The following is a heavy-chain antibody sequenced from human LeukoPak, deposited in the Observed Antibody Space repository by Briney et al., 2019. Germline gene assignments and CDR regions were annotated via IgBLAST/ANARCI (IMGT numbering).Heavy chain of an antibody. CDR2: ISYDGSNK. V-gene: IGHV3-30*03. D-gene: IGHD3-16*01. CDR1: GFTFSSYG. CDR3: ARTRGYDYVWGSYDY. J-gene: IGHJ4*02. Sequence: GGSLRLSCAASGFTFSSYGMHWVRQAPGKGLEWVAVISYDGSNKYYADSVKGRFTISRDNPKNTLYLQMNSLRAEDTAVYYCARTRGYDYVWGSYDYWGQGTLVTVSS.